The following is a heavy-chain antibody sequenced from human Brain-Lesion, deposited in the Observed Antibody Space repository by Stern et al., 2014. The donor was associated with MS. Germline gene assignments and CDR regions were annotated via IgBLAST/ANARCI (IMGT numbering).Heavy chain of an antibody. D-gene: IGHD1-26*01. Sequence: KESGPGLVKPSETLSLTCTVSGGSISSSTYYWAWIRQPPGKGLEWIGNIYYSGFTSYNPSLKSRVTISVDMPKNQFSRKLSSVTAADTAIYYCARHDSVPRPSQLYSARDRGPGYFDYWGQGTLVTVSS. J-gene: IGHJ4*02. V-gene: IGHV4-39*01. CDR2: IYYSGFT. CDR1: GGSISSSTYY. CDR3: ARHDSVPRPSQLYSARDRGPGYFDY.